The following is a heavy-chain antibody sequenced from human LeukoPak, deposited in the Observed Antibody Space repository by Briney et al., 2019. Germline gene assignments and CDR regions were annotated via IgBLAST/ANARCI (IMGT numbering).Heavy chain of an antibody. Sequence: ASVKVSCKASGYTFTSYDINWVRQATGQGLEWMGWMNPNSGNTGYAQKFQGRVTMIRNTSISTAYMELSSLRSEDTAVYYCARGIAARRAFDYWGQGTLVTVSS. J-gene: IGHJ4*02. CDR2: MNPNSGNT. D-gene: IGHD6-6*01. V-gene: IGHV1-8*01. CDR1: GYTFTSYD. CDR3: ARGIAARRAFDY.